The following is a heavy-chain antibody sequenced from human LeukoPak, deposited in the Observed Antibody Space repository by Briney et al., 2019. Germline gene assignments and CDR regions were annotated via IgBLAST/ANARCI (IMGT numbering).Heavy chain of an antibody. CDR3: ARVIVGATSPFDI. Sequence: SVKVSCKASGGTFSSYAISWVRQAPGQGLEWMGRIIPILGIANYAQKFQGRVTITADKSTSTAYMELSSLRSEDTAAYYCARVIVGATSPFDIWGQGTMVTVSS. CDR1: GGTFSSYA. V-gene: IGHV1-69*04. D-gene: IGHD1-26*01. J-gene: IGHJ3*02. CDR2: IIPILGIA.